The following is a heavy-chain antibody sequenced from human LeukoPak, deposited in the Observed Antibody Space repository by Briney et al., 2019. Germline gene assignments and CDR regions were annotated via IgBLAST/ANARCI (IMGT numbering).Heavy chain of an antibody. CDR1: GGSISSYY. V-gene: IGHV4-59*01. J-gene: IGHJ4*02. D-gene: IGHD3-22*01. CDR3: ARVPNYYDSSGYRRNIYFDY. CDR2: ISYSGST. Sequence: SETLSLTCTVSGGSISSYYWSWIRQPPGKGLEWIGYISYSGSTNYNPSLKSRVTISVDMSKNQFSLKLSSVTAADTAVYYCARVPNYYDSSGYRRNIYFDYWGQGTLVTVSS.